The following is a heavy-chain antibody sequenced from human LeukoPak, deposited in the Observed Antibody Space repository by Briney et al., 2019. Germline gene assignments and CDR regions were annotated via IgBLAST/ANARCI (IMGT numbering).Heavy chain of an antibody. CDR3: ARKNDFDI. Sequence: PSETLSLTCTVSGGSISSDHWNWIRQPPGKGLEWIGCIYYSGSTYYNPSLKSRVTISVDMSKSQLSLRLTSVTAADTAVYYCARKNDFDIWGQGTLVTVSS. J-gene: IGHJ3*02. V-gene: IGHV4-59*01. CDR1: GGSISSDH. CDR2: IYYSGST. D-gene: IGHD2/OR15-2a*01.